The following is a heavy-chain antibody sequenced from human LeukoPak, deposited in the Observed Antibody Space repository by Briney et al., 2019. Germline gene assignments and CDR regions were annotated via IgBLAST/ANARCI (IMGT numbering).Heavy chain of an antibody. CDR2: INHSGST. J-gene: IGHJ3*01. Sequence: SETLSLTCAVYGGSFSGYYWSWIRQPPGKGPEWIGEINHSGSTNYNPSLKSRVTISVDTSKNQFSLKLSSVTAADTAVYYCARGVKALFWGQGTMVTVSS. V-gene: IGHV4-34*01. D-gene: IGHD3-16*02. CDR3: ARGVKALF. CDR1: GGSFSGYY.